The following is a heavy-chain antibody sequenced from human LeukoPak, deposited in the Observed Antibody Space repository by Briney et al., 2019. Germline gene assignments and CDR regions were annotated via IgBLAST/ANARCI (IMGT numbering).Heavy chain of an antibody. V-gene: IGHV4-34*01. CDR2: INHSGST. J-gene: IGHJ4*02. Sequence: SETLSLTCAVYGGSFSGYYWSWIRQPPGKGLEWIGEINHSGSTNYNPSLKSRVTISVDTSKNQFSLKLSSVTAADTAVYYCAGGKRSSTRIVVVVAAIRFDYWGQGTLVTVSS. CDR3: AGGKRSSTRIVVVVAAIRFDY. CDR1: GGSFSGYY. D-gene: IGHD2-15*01.